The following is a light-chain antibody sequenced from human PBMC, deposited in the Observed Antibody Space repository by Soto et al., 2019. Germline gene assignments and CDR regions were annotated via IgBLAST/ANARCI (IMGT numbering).Light chain of an antibody. CDR3: QQYFGTPLS. CDR2: WAS. CDR1: QSVLYNSNNKNY. J-gene: IGKJ4*01. V-gene: IGKV4-1*01. Sequence: DIVMTQSPDSLAVSLGERATINCKSSQSVLYNSNNKNYLAWYQQRPGQPPKLLIYWASTRESGVPDRFSGSGSGIDFTLTISSLQAEDVAVYYCQQYFGTPLSFGGGTKVEIK.